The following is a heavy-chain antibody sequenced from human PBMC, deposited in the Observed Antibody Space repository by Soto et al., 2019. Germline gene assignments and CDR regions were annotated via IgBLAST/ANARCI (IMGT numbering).Heavy chain of an antibody. Sequence: GASVKVSCKASGGTFSSYAISWVRQAPGQGLEWMGGIIPIFGTANYAQKFQGRVTITADESTSTAYMELSSLRSEDTAVYYCARGMGAAAGMIYYYYGMDVWGQGTTVTVSS. V-gene: IGHV1-69*13. J-gene: IGHJ6*02. CDR1: GGTFSSYA. D-gene: IGHD6-13*01. CDR2: IIPIFGTA. CDR3: ARGMGAAAGMIYYYYGMDV.